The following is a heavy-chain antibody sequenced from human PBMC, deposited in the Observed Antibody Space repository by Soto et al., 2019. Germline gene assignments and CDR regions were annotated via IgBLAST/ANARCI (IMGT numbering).Heavy chain of an antibody. J-gene: IGHJ4*02. CDR1: AYSFSGSW. CDR3: ARTDYDSGTFDS. V-gene: IGHV5-51*03. Sequence: EVQLVQSGAEVKKPGQSLKISCKASAYSFSGSWINWVREMPGKGLVLMGTIYPGDSDVRYSPSFQGQVTISVDKSISIVYLQWSSLKASDTAIYYCARTDYDSGTFDSWGQGTLVTVSS. CDR2: IYPGDSDV. D-gene: IGHD3-10*01.